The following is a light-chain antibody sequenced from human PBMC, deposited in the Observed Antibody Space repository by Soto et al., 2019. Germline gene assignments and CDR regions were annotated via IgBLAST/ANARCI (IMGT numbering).Light chain of an antibody. V-gene: IGLV2-11*01. Sequence: QSALTQPRSVSGSPGQSVTISCTGTSSDVGGYNYVSWYQQYPGKAPKLIIYDVSKRPSGVPNRFSGSKSGNTASLTISGLQAEDEADYHCCSYAGTSILFGGGTQLTVL. CDR3: CSYAGTSIL. CDR2: DVS. J-gene: IGLJ2*01. CDR1: SSDVGGYNY.